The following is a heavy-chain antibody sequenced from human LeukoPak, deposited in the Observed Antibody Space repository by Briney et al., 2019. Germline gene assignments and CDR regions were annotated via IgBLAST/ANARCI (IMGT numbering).Heavy chain of an antibody. J-gene: IGHJ3*02. V-gene: IGHV3-7*03. D-gene: IGHD1-14*01. CDR3: AKETQAYRNLDAFDI. Sequence: SGGSLRLSCETSGFIFSNCWMTWVRQAPGKGLEWVANIKTDGSEKYYADSVKGRFTISRDNAKNSLYLQMNSLRAEDTAVYYCAKETQAYRNLDAFDIWGQGTMVTVSS. CDR1: GFIFSNCW. CDR2: IKTDGSEK.